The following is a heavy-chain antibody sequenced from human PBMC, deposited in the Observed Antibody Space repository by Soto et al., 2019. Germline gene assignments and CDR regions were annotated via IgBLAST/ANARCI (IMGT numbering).Heavy chain of an antibody. Sequence: QVQLVESGGGVVQPGRSLRLSCAASGFTFSSYGMHWVRQAPGKGLEWVAVIWYDGSNKYYADSVKGRFTISRDNSKNTLYLQMNSLRAEDTAVYYCARDAGHYDILNGYYRGYWGQGTLVTVSS. CDR3: ARDAGHYDILNGYYRGY. D-gene: IGHD3-9*01. CDR2: IWYDGSNK. J-gene: IGHJ4*02. CDR1: GFTFSSYG. V-gene: IGHV3-33*01.